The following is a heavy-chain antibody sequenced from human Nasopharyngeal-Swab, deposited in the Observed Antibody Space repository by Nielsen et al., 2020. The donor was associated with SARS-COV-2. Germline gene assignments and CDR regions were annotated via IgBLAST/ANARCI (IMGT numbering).Heavy chain of an antibody. V-gene: IGHV1-69*05. CDR2: IIPIFGTA. D-gene: IGHD6-13*01. CDR3: AREPGGIVAPGRHFDP. J-gene: IGHJ5*02. Sequence: SVKVSCKASGGTFSSYAIGWVRQAPGQGLEWMGGIIPIFGTANYAQKFQGRVTMTRDPSTSTVYLDLSSLKSEDTAVYFCAREPGGIVAPGRHFDPWGQGTLVTVSS. CDR1: GGTFSSYA.